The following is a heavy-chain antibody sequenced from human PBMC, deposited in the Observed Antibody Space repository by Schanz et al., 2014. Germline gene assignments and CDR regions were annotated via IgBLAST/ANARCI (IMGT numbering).Heavy chain of an antibody. CDR2: IKEDGSVK. CDR3: ARNRGSGGQNWYFDL. V-gene: IGHV3-7*03. D-gene: IGHD1-26*01. Sequence: VQLVESGGGVVQPGRSLRLSCVASGFTFSSYDVFWVRQAPGKGLEWVANIKEDGSVKDYVDSVKGRFTISRDNAKNSLFLQLNSLRADDTAVYYCARNRGSGGQNWYFDLWGRGTLVTVSS. CDR1: GFTFSSYD. J-gene: IGHJ2*01.